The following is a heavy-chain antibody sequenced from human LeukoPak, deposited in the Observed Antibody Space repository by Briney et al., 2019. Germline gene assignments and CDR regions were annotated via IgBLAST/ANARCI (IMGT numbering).Heavy chain of an antibody. J-gene: IGHJ4*02. CDR2: INTDGSST. CDR3: ARDLMGAPGY. V-gene: IGHV3-74*01. Sequence: GGPLTFPGSAYGFTFSGNWLPWLPQAQGRGLLWVSRINTDGSSTNYADSVKGRFTISRDNAKNTLYLQMNSLRAEDTAVYYCARDLMGAPGYWGQGTLVTVSS. CDR1: GFTFSGNW. D-gene: IGHD1-26*01.